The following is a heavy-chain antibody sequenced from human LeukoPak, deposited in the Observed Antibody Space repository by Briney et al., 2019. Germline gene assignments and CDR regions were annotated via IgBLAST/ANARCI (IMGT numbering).Heavy chain of an antibody. CDR1: GYTFTGYD. J-gene: IGHJ4*02. V-gene: IGHV1-8*02. Sequence: ASVRVSCKASGYTFTGYDINWVRQAPGQGLEWMGWMNPNNGDTGYAQKFQGRVTMTRNSSIDTAYMELSGLRSEDTAVYYGTRGSLSGSSSDYWGQGTLLTVSS. CDR3: TRGSLSGSSSDY. D-gene: IGHD1-26*01. CDR2: MNPNNGDT.